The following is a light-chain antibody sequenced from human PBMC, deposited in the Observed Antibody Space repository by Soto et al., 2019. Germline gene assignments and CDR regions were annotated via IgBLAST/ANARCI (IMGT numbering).Light chain of an antibody. J-gene: IGKJ5*01. Sequence: EIVVAQSVGALSLSPGERATLSCRASQSVSSSYLAWYQQKPGQAPRLLIYGASSRATGIPDRFSGSGSGTDFTLSISSLEPEDFAVYYCQQRSYPITFGQGTRLGL. V-gene: IGKV3-20*01. CDR2: GAS. CDR3: QQRSYPIT. CDR1: QSVSSSY.